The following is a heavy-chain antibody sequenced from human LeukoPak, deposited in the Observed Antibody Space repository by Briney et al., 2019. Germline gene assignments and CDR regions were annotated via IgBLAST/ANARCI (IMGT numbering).Heavy chain of an antibody. CDR2: MNPNSGNT. CDR3: ARNRRYCSSTSCYRTFDP. Sequence: ASVKVSCKASGYTFTSYDINWVRQATGQGLEWMGWMNPNSGNTGYAQKFQGRVTMTRNTSISTAYMELSSLRSEDTAVYYCARNRRYCSSTSCYRTFDPWSQGTLVTVSS. D-gene: IGHD2-2*01. V-gene: IGHV1-8*01. J-gene: IGHJ5*02. CDR1: GYTFTSYD.